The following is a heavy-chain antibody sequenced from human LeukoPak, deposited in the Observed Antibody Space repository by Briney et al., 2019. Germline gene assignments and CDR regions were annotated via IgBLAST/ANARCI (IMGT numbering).Heavy chain of an antibody. V-gene: IGHV4-59*08. CDR2: IFYSGGST. CDR3: ARRNTADASIDF. J-gene: IGHJ4*02. CDR1: GGSIIVHW. Sequence: SETLSLTCTVSGGSIIVHWWSWVRQPPGKGLEWIGDIFYSGGSTNYNPSLKSRLTMSLDTSKNQFSLKLTSVTAADTAMYYCARRNTADASIDFWGQGTLVTASS. D-gene: IGHD2/OR15-2a*01.